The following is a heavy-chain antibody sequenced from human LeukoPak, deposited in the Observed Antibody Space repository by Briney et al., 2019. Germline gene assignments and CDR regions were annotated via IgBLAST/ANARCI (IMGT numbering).Heavy chain of an antibody. CDR2: IRSTGDST. CDR3: ATPKTSSSWYAGGYYFDY. V-gene: IGHV3-23*01. CDR1: GFTFSSYA. Sequence: PGGSLRLSCAASGFTFSSYAITWVRQAPGKGLEWVSSIRSTGDSTFYADSVKGRFTISRDNSKNTLYLQMNSLRAEDTAVYYCATPKTSSSWYAGGYYFDYWGQGTLVTVSS. J-gene: IGHJ4*02. D-gene: IGHD6-13*01.